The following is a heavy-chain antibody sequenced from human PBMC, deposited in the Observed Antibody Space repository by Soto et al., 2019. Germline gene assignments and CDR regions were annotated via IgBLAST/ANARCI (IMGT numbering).Heavy chain of an antibody. CDR3: ARWGTTGGLDV. J-gene: IGHJ1*01. CDR2: TSYDGSNK. Sequence: QVQLVESGGGVVQPGTSLRVSCVGSGFTFRSYVIHWVRQAPGKGLEWVALTSYDGSNKYYGDSVRGRFTISRENSRNTVDLQMDSLRVEDTALYYCARWGTTGGLDVWGQGTLVSVSS. D-gene: IGHD3-16*01. CDR1: GFTFRSYV. V-gene: IGHV3-30*19.